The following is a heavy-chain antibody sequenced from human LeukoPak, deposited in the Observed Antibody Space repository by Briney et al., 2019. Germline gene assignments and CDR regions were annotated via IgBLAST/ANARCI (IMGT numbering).Heavy chain of an antibody. CDR1: GGSISSYY. V-gene: IGHV4-59*01. J-gene: IGHJ3*02. CDR2: IYYSGRT. CDR3: ARHQRGNSDAFDI. Sequence: SETLSLTCTVSGGSISSYYWSWIRQPPGKGLEWFGYIYYSGRTNYNPSLKSRVTISVDTSKNQFSLKLSSVTAADTAVYYCARHQRGNSDAFDIWGQGTMVTVSS. D-gene: IGHD4-23*01.